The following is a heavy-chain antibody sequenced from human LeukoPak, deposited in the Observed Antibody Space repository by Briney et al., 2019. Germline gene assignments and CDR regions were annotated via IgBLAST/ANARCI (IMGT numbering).Heavy chain of an antibody. CDR2: INPNSGGT. J-gene: IGHJ6*04. V-gene: IGHV1-2*04. CDR3: ARGSGSGDIYYYYYGMDV. D-gene: IGHD3-10*01. Sequence: GASVKVSCKASGYTFTGYYMHWVRQAPGQGLEWMGWINPNSGGTNYAQKFQGWVTVTRDTSISTAYMELSRLRSDDTAVYYCARGSGSGDIYYYYYGMDVWGKGTTVTVSS. CDR1: GYTFTGYY.